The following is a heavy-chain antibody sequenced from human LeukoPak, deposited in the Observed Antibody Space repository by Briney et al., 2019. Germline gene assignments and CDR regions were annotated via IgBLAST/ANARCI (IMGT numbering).Heavy chain of an antibody. J-gene: IGHJ6*02. CDR3: AREPGSGWYGYYYYGMDV. CDR2: ISSSSSTI. Sequence: GGSLRLSCAVSGFTLTNHGVSWVRQAPGKGLEWVSYISSSSSTIYYADSVKGRFTISRDNAKNSLYLQMNSLRAEDTAVYYCAREPGSGWYGYYYYGMDVWGQGTTVTVSS. CDR1: GFTLTNHG. D-gene: IGHD6-19*01. V-gene: IGHV3-48*01.